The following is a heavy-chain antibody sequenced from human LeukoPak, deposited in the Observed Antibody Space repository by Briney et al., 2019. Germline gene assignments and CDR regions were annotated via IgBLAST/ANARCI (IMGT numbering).Heavy chain of an antibody. Sequence: GGSLRLSCAASGFTFSNYAMHWVRQAPGKGLEYLSVISSNGGTTYYAKSVKGRFTISRDNSQNTLYLQIGSLREEDMAVYYCARGHGSGTYSIPHFDYWGQGTLVTVSS. V-gene: IGHV3-64*01. D-gene: IGHD3-10*01. J-gene: IGHJ4*02. CDR2: ISSNGGTT. CDR3: ARGHGSGTYSIPHFDY. CDR1: GFTFSNYA.